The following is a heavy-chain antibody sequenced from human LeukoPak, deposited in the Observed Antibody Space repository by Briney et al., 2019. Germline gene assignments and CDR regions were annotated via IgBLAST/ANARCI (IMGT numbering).Heavy chain of an antibody. J-gene: IGHJ1*01. CDR2: AYGDGSSQ. CDR3: ATGGNFYYSH. V-gene: IGHV3-33*01. CDR1: GFPFSGYG. D-gene: IGHD4-11*01. Sequence: TGRSLRLSCAASGFPFSGYGMHWVRQAPGKGLEWVAVAYGDGSSQYYADSVKGRFSISKDISKNTLSLQMNSLRAEDTAVYSCATGGNFYYSHWGQGTLVTVSS.